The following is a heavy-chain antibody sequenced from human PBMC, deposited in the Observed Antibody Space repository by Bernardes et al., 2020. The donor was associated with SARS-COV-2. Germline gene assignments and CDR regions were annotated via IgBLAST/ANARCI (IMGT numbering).Heavy chain of an antibody. V-gene: IGHV3-74*01. D-gene: IGHD3-10*01. Sequence: GGSLSLSCAASGFSFSDYWMHWVRHAPGKGLVWVSRVHPDGSSTIYADSVKGRFTISRDNAKNTLYLQMNSLRAEDTAVYYCARKYGHSYGLDVWGQGTTVTVSS. CDR3: ARKYGHSYGLDV. CDR1: GFSFSDYW. J-gene: IGHJ6*02. CDR2: VHPDGSST.